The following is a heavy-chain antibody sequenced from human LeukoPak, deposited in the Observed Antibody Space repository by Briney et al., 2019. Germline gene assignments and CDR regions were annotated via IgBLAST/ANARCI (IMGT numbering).Heavy chain of an antibody. J-gene: IGHJ6*04. CDR1: GFTFSSYD. CDR2: IGTAGDP. CDR3: ARAGYYGSGSYYYYGMDV. D-gene: IGHD3-10*01. Sequence: PGGSLRLSCAASGFTFSSYDMHWVRQATGKGLEWVSAIGTAGDPYYPGSVKGRFTISRENAKNSLYLQMNSLGAGDTAVYYCARAGYYGSGSYYYYGMDVWGKGTTVTVSS. V-gene: IGHV3-13*05.